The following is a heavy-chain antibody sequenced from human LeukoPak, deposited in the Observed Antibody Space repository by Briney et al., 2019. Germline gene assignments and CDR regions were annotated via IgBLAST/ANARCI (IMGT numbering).Heavy chain of an antibody. CDR1: GGSINSDSYY. J-gene: IGHJ3*02. CDR3: ARDSVGSGSYLGAFDI. CDR2: IYYSGST. V-gene: IGHV4-39*07. D-gene: IGHD6-19*01. Sequence: SETLSLTCTVSGGSINSDSYYWGWIRQPPGKGLEWIGSIYYSGSTYYNPSLKSRVTISIDTSKNQFSLKLTSVTAADTAVYYCARDSVGSGSYLGAFDIWGQGTMVTVSS.